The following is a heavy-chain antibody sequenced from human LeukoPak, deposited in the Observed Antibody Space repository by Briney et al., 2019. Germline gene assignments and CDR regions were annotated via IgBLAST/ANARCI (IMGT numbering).Heavy chain of an antibody. CDR1: GFTFSSYS. Sequence: PGGSLRLSCAASGFTFSSYSINWVRQAPGKGLEWVSSISSSSSYIYYADSVKGRFTISRDNAKNSLYLQMNSLRAEDTAVYYCARGYSSSAGFDPWGQGTLVTVSS. J-gene: IGHJ5*02. CDR2: ISSSSSYI. CDR3: ARGYSSSAGFDP. V-gene: IGHV3-21*01. D-gene: IGHD6-6*01.